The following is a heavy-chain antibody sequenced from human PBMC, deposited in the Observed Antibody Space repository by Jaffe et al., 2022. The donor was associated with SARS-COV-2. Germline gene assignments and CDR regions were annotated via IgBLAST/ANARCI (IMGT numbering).Heavy chain of an antibody. J-gene: IGHJ6*02. Sequence: EVQLVESGGGLVQPGRSLRLSCAASGFTFDDYAMHWVRQAPGKGLEWVSGISWNSGSIGYADSVKGRFTISRDNAKNSLYLQMNSLRAEDTALYYCAKDFIRDIVVVALDVWGQGTTVTVSS. CDR1: GFTFDDYA. CDR2: ISWNSGSI. CDR3: AKDFIRDIVVVALDV. D-gene: IGHD2-2*01. V-gene: IGHV3-9*01.